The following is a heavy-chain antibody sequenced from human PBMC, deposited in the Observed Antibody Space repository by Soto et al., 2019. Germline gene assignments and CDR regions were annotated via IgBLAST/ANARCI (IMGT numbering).Heavy chain of an antibody. V-gene: IGHV3-23*01. CDR1: GFTFSSYA. Sequence: EVQLLESGGGLVQPGGSLRLSCAASGFTFSSYAMTWVRQAPGKGLEWVSVISGSAGTTSYADAVKGRFTISRDNSKNTLFLQMGSLRAEDTAIYYCAKGYGANSGGWFDSRGQGTLVTVSS. J-gene: IGHJ5*01. D-gene: IGHD4-17*01. CDR3: AKGYGANSGGWFDS. CDR2: ISGSAGTT.